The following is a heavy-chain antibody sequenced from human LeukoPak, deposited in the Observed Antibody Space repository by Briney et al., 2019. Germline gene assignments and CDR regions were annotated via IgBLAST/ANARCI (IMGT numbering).Heavy chain of an antibody. CDR3: AGLNSTGSYYFDY. Sequence: PGGSLRLSCAASGFTFSSYAMHWVRQAPGKGLEWVAVISYDGSNKYYADSVKGRFTISRDNSKNTLYLQMNSLRAEDTAVYYCAGLNSTGSYYFDYWGQGTLVTVSS. CDR2: ISYDGSNK. CDR1: GFTFSSYA. J-gene: IGHJ4*02. V-gene: IGHV3-30-3*01. D-gene: IGHD1-14*01.